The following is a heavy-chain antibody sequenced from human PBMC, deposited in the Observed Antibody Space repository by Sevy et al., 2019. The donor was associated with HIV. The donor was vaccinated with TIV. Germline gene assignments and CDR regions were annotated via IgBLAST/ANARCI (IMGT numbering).Heavy chain of an antibody. J-gene: IGHJ4*02. CDR2: IYYSGST. CDR1: GDSVSGGNYY. V-gene: IGHV4-61*01. CDR3: ARGLIDY. Sequence: SETLSLTCTVSGDSVSGGNYYWSWIRQPPGKGLEWIGYIYYSGSTNFNPSLKSRVTISIDTSKNQFSLRLTSVTAADTAVYYCARGLIDYWGQGTLVTVSS.